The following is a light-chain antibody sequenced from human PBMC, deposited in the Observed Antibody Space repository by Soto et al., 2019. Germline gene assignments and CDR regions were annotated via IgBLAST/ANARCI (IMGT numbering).Light chain of an antibody. V-gene: IGLV2-14*03. CDR3: SSYTSSSTYVV. Sequence: QSVLTQPASVSGSPGQSITISCTGTSSDVGGYNYVSWYQQHPGKAPKLMIYDVINRPSGVSNRFSGSKSGNSASLTISGLQAEDEADYYCSSYTSSSTYVVFGGGTKLPS. J-gene: IGLJ2*01. CDR1: SSDVGGYNY. CDR2: DVI.